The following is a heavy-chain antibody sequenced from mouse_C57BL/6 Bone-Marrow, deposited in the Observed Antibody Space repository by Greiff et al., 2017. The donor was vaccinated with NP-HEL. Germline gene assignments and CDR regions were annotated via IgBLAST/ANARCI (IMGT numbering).Heavy chain of an antibody. CDR3: AREGVYGDFDY. Sequence: EVQLVESEGGLVQPGSSMKLSCTASGFTFSDYYMAWVRQVPEKGLEWVANINYDGSSTYYLDSLKSRFIISRDNAKNILYLQMSSLKSEDTATYYCAREGVYGDFDYWGQGTTLTVSS. D-gene: IGHD1-1*01. V-gene: IGHV5-16*01. CDR1: GFTFSDYY. J-gene: IGHJ2*01. CDR2: INYDGSST.